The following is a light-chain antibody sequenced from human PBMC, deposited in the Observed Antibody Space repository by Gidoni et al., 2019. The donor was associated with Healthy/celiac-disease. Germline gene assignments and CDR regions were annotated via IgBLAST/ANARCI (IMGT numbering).Light chain of an antibody. J-gene: IGKJ2*01. CDR1: QDISNY. Sequence: DIQMTQSPSSLSASVGDRVTITCQARQDISNYLNWYQQKPGKAPKLLIYDESNLETGVPSRFSGSGSGTDFTFTISSLQPEDIATYYCQQYDNLPRPATFGQGIKLEIK. CDR2: DES. V-gene: IGKV1-33*01. CDR3: QQYDNLPRPAT.